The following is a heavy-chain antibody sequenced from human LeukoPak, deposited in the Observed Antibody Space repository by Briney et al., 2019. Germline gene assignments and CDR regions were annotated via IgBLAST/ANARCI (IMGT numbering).Heavy chain of an antibody. CDR2: ISAYNGNT. J-gene: IGHJ6*02. Sequence: GASVKVSCKASGYTFTSYGISWVRQAPGQGLEWMGWISAYNGNTNYAQKLQGRVTMTTDTSTSTAYMELRSLRSDGTAVYYCAREGSSWYGAYYGMDVWGQGTTVTVSS. D-gene: IGHD6-13*01. CDR3: AREGSSWYGAYYGMDV. V-gene: IGHV1-18*01. CDR1: GYTFTSYG.